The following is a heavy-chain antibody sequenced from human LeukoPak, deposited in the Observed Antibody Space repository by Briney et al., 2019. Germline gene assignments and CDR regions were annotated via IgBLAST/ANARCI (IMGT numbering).Heavy chain of an antibody. V-gene: IGHV3-49*04. Sequence: GGSLRLSCTTSGFTFGYYAVNWVRQAPGKGLEWVGFIRSKRYGGTAEYAASVKGGFAFSRDDSKGIGYLQMNSLKTEDTAVYYCYIDGSGLDGDYWGQGALVTVSS. CDR3: YIDGSGLDGDY. CDR2: IRSKRYGGTA. CDR1: GFTFGYYA. J-gene: IGHJ4*02. D-gene: IGHD1-26*01.